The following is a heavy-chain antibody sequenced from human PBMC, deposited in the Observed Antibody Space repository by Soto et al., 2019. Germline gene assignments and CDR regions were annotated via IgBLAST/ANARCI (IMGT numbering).Heavy chain of an antibody. Sequence: SETLSLTXTVSGGSISSYYWSWIRQPAGKGLEWIGRIYTSGSTNYNPSLKSRVTMSVDTSKNQFSLKLSSVTAADTAVYYCARERRDGYNHRYYYGMDVWGQGTTVTVSS. D-gene: IGHD5-12*01. V-gene: IGHV4-4*07. CDR3: ARERRDGYNHRYYYGMDV. CDR2: IYTSGST. CDR1: GGSISSYY. J-gene: IGHJ6*02.